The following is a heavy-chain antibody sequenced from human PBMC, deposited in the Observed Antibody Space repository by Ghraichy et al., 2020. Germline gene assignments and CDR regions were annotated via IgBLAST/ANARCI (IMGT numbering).Heavy chain of an antibody. Sequence: GGSLRLSCAATVLTFRSYWMHWVRQAPGKGLVWLTRINSDGSNTVYADSVKGRFTISRDNAKNTLYLQMTSLRAEDTALYYCATGLQQYYDYWGQGTLVTVSS. V-gene: IGHV3-74*01. CDR2: INSDGSNT. CDR3: ATGLQQYYDY. D-gene: IGHD4-11*01. CDR1: VLTFRSYW. J-gene: IGHJ4*02.